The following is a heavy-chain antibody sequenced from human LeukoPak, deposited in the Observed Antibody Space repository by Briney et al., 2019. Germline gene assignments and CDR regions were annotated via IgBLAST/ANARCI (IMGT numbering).Heavy chain of an antibody. Sequence: GRSLRLSCAASGFTFDDYNLNWVLQAPGKGLQWVSRITWNSATISYADSVKGRFTISRDNAKNSLYLHMNSLRAEDTALYYSAKGYDYRDSGAGDDAFHNWGQRTMVTVSS. J-gene: IGHJ3*02. CDR2: ITWNSATI. V-gene: IGHV3-9*01. CDR1: GFTFDDYN. D-gene: IGHD4-17*01. CDR3: AKGYDYRDSGAGDDAFHN.